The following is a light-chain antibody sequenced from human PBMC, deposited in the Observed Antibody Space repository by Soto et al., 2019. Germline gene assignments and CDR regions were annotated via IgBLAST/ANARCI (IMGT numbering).Light chain of an antibody. CDR1: QSISSTY. V-gene: IGKV3-20*01. J-gene: IGKJ1*01. CDR3: QQYYASSWT. Sequence: EIVLTQSPGTLSLSPGERATLSCRASQSISSTYLAWYRQKPGQAPRLLIYAASSRATGIPDRFSGSGSGTXXTXTXSRXXXXDFAVYYCQQYYASSWTFGQGTRVEIK. CDR2: AAS.